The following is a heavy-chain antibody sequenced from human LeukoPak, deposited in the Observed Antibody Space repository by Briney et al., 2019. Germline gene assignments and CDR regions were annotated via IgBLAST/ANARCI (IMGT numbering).Heavy chain of an antibody. J-gene: IGHJ4*02. Sequence: GALRLSCAASGFTFSSYAMSWVRQAPGKGLEWVSAISGSGGSTYYADSVKGRFTISRDNSKNTLYLQMNSLRAEDTAVYYCAKDLTRLVHGDYDYWGQGTLVTVSS. V-gene: IGHV3-23*01. CDR3: AKDLTRLVHGDYDY. D-gene: IGHD4-17*01. CDR2: ISGSGGST. CDR1: GFTFSSYA.